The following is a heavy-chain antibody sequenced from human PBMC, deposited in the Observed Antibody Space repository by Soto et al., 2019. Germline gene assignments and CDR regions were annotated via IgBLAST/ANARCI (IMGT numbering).Heavy chain of an antibody. J-gene: IGHJ1*01. Sequence: GASLWTDCRSAAGTFSSYIISCARQAHGQGLEWMGRIIPILGIANYAQKFQGRVTITADKSTSTAYMELSSLRSEDTAVYYCARCNTSCYAAEYSQHWGQGTPVTVSS. V-gene: IGHV1-69*02. CDR3: ARCNTSCYAAEYSQH. CDR1: AGTFSSYI. D-gene: IGHD2-2*01. CDR2: IIPILGIA.